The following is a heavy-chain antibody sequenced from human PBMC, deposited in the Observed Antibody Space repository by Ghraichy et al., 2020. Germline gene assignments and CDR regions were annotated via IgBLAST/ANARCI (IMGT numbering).Heavy chain of an antibody. J-gene: IGHJ4*02. CDR2: INNDARER. CDR1: GFIFRNFW. D-gene: IGHD2-15*01. CDR3: ARSGQPVSVDY. Sequence: GGSLRLSCAASGFIFRNFWMSWVRQAPGKGLEWVANINNDARERYYVDSVEGRLTISRENAKDALYLQMNSLTVEDTAVYYCARSGQPVSVDYWGQGTRVTVS. V-gene: IGHV3-7*03.